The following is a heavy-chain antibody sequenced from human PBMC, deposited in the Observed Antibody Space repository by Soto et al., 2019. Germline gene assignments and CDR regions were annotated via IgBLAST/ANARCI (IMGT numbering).Heavy chain of an antibody. Sequence: GGSLRLSCAASGFTFTSSTMKWVRQAPGKGLEWVSSISSGSSDKYYADSVGGQFTISRDDAKNSVYLQMKGLRAEDSAVYYCVRLDCSGTSCYFYGLDVWCQGTTVTVSS. CDR2: ISSGSSDK. V-gene: IGHV3-21*06. J-gene: IGHJ6*02. CDR3: VRLDCSGTSCYFYGLDV. CDR1: GFTFTSST. D-gene: IGHD2-2*01.